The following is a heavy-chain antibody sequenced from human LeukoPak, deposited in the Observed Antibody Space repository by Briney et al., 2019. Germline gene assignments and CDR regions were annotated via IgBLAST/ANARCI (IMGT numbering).Heavy chain of an antibody. CDR3: ARTSMAARRANAFDI. J-gene: IGHJ3*02. V-gene: IGHV4-59*12. D-gene: IGHD6-6*01. CDR1: GGSISSYY. Sequence: SETLSLTCTVSGGSISSYYWSWIRQPPGKGLEWIGYIYYSGSTNYNPSLKSRVTISVDTSKNQFSLKLSSVTAADTAVYYCARTSMAARRANAFDIWGQGTMVTVSS. CDR2: IYYSGST.